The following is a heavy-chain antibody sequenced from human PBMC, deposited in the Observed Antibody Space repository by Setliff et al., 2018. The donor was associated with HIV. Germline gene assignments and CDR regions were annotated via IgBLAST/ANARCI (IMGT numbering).Heavy chain of an antibody. D-gene: IGHD3-22*01. V-gene: IGHV1-2*06. CDR3: ARVEYYYDSSGYYYDY. CDR2: INPNSGGT. Sequence: ASVKVSCKASGYTFTGHYMHWVRQAPGQGLEWMGRINPNSGGTNYAQKFKGRFTMTRDTSTSTVYMELSSLRSEDTAVYYCARVEYYYDSSGYYYDYWGQGTLVTVSS. CDR1: GYTFTGHY. J-gene: IGHJ4*02.